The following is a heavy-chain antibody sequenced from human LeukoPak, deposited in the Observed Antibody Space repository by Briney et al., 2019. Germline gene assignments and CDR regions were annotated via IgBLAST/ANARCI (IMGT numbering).Heavy chain of an antibody. J-gene: IGHJ5*02. Sequence: SVKVSCKASGGTFSSYAISWVRQAPGQGLEWMGRIIPILGIANYAQKFQGRVTITADKSTSTAYMELSSLRSEDTAVYYCARASGYYDSSGYYYPYWFDPWGQGTLVTVSP. V-gene: IGHV1-69*04. CDR2: IIPILGIA. CDR1: GGTFSSYA. CDR3: ARASGYYDSSGYYYPYWFDP. D-gene: IGHD3-22*01.